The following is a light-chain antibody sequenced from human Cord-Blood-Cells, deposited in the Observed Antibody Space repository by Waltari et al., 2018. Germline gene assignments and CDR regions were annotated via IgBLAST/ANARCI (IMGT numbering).Light chain of an antibody. V-gene: IGLV2-11*01. J-gene: IGLJ3*02. CDR2: DVS. CDR3: CSYAGSYTWV. Sequence: QSALTQPRSVSGSPGQSVTISCTGTSSDFGGYNYVSWYQQPPGKAPKLMIYDVSKRPSGVPDRFSGSKSGNTASLTISGLQAEDEADYYCCSYAGSYTWVFGGGTKLTVL. CDR1: SSDFGGYNY.